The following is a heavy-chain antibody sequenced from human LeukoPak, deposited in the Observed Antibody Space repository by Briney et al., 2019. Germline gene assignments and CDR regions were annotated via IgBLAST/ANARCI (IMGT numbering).Heavy chain of an antibody. CDR1: GFTFSSYA. CDR2: FSSSGSDT. V-gene: IGHV3-23*01. Sequence: GGSLRLSCAASGFTFSSYAMTWVRQAPGKGLEWVSAFSSSGSDTFYADSVKGRFTISRDNSKNTLYLQMNSLRAEDTAVYYCAKVILSRTRGPFDYWGQGTLVTVSS. CDR3: AKVILSRTRGPFDY. D-gene: IGHD1-14*01. J-gene: IGHJ4*02.